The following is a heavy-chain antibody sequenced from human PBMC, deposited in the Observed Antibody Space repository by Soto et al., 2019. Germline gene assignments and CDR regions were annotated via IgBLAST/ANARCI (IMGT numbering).Heavy chain of an antibody. J-gene: IGHJ5*02. CDR3: ARVGITGTTRWFDP. V-gene: IGHV1-18*01. CDR2: ISAYNGNT. CDR1: GYTFTSYG. D-gene: IGHD1-7*01. Sequence: XSVKVSCNASGYTFTSYGISLVRHSPGQGLEWMGWISAYNGNTNYAQKLQGRVTMTTDTSTSTAYMELRSLRYDDTAVYYCARVGITGTTRWFDPWGQGTLVTVSS.